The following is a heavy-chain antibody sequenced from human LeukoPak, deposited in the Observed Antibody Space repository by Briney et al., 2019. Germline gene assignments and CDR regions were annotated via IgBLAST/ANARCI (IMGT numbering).Heavy chain of an antibody. J-gene: IGHJ3*02. CDR1: GGTFSSYA. CDR3: ARDRLYEQIAFDI. V-gene: IGHV1-69*05. CDR2: IIPIFGTA. D-gene: IGHD5/OR15-5a*01. Sequence: LVKVSCKASGGTFSSYAISWVRQAPGQGLEWMGGIIPIFGTANYAQKFQGRVTITTDESTSTAYMELSSLRSEDTAVYYCARDRLYEQIAFDIWGQGTMVTVSS.